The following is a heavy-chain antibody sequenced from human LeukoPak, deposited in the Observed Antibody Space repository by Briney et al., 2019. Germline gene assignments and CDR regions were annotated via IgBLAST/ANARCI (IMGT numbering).Heavy chain of an antibody. CDR2: NSSNGGST. CDR1: GFTFSSYA. Sequence: PGGPLRLSCSASGFTFSSYAMHWVRQAPGKGLEYVSANSSNGGSTYYADSVKGRFTISRDDSKNTLYLQMSSLRAEDTAVYYCVKDYDIVGWNWFDPWGQGTLVTVSS. V-gene: IGHV3-64D*06. J-gene: IGHJ5*02. CDR3: VKDYDIVGWNWFDP. D-gene: IGHD2-21*01.